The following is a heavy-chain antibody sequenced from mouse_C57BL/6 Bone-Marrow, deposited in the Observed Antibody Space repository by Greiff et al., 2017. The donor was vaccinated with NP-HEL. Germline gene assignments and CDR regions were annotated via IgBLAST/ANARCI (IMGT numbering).Heavy chain of an antibody. CDR1: GFNIKDYY. V-gene: IGHV14-2*01. CDR3: ASMVTTGYYFDY. J-gene: IGHJ2*01. D-gene: IGHD2-2*01. Sequence: EVQVVESGAELVKPGASVKLSCTASGFNIKDYYMHWVKQRTEQGLEWIGRIDPEDGETKYAPKFQGKATITADTSSNTAYLQLSSLTSEDTAVYYCASMVTTGYYFDYWGQGTTLTVSS. CDR2: IDPEDGET.